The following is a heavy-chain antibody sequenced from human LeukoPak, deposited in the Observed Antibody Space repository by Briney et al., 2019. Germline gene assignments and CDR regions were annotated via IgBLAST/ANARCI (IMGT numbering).Heavy chain of an antibody. CDR1: GGSINNHY. J-gene: IGHJ3*02. CDR3: AREKGSHAFDI. Sequence: SETLSLTCTVSGGSINNHYWSWIRQPPGKGLEWIGYIYYSGSTNYNPSLKSRLTISVDTSKNQFSLRLNSVTAAGTAVYYCAREKGSHAFDIWGQGTMVTVSS. V-gene: IGHV4-59*11. CDR2: IYYSGST.